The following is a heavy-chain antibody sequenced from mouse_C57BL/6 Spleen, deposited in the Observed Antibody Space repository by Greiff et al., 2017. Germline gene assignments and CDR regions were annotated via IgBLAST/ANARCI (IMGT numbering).Heavy chain of an antibody. CDR2: NYPGNSDT. J-gene: IGHJ2*01. V-gene: IGHV1-5*01. CDR3: TRSLDGELLSY. Sequence: EVQLQQSGTVLARPGASVKMSCKTSGYTFTSYWMHWVKQRPGQGLEWIGANYPGNSDTSYNQKVKGKAKLTAVTSASTAYMELSSLTNEDSAVYYCTRSLDGELLSYWGQGTTLTVSS. CDR1: GYTFTSYW. D-gene: IGHD1-1*01.